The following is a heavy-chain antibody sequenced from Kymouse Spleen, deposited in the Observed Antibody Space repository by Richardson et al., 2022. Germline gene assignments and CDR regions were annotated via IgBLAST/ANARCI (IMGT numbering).Heavy chain of an antibody. J-gene: IGHJ6*02. CDR1: GGSFSGYY. D-gene: IGHD1-7*01. CDR3: AREGVITGTHYYYYGMDV. CDR2: INHSGST. Sequence: QVQLQQWGAGLLKPSETLSLTCAVYGGSFSGYYWSWIRQPPGKGLEWIGEINHSGSTNYNPSLKSRVTISVDTSKNQFSLKLSSVTAADTAVYYCAREGVITGTHYYYYGMDVWGQGTTVTVSS. V-gene: IGHV4-34*01.